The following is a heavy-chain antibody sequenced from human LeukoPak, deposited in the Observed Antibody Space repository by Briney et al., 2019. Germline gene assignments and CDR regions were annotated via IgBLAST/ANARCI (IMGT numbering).Heavy chain of an antibody. V-gene: IGHV1-18*01. J-gene: IGHJ5*02. CDR2: ISAYNGNT. Sequence: ASVKVSCKASGYTFTSYGISWVRQAPGQGLEWMGWISAYNGNTNYAQKLQGRVTITADKSTSTAYMELSSLRSEDTAVYYCARQDSSTSRNWFDPWGQGTLVTVSS. CDR1: GYTFTSYG. CDR3: ARQDSSTSRNWFDP. D-gene: IGHD2-2*01.